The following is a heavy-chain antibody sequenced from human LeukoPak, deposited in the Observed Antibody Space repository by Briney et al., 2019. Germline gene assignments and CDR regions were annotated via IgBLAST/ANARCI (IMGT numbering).Heavy chain of an antibody. V-gene: IGHV3-7*01. J-gene: IGHJ4*02. CDR1: GFTFSSYW. D-gene: IGHD3-22*01. CDR3: ARDSLTMIVGRQKRGLDY. CDR2: IKQDGSEK. Sequence: GGSLRLSCAASGFTFSSYWMSWVRQAPGKGLEWVANIKQDGSEKYYVDSVKGRFTISRDNAKNSLYLQMNSLRAEDAAVYCCARDSLTMIVGRQKRGLDYWGQGTLVTVSS.